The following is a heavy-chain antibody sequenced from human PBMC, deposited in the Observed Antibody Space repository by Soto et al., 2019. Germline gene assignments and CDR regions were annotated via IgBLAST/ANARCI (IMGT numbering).Heavy chain of an antibody. V-gene: IGHV4-61*08. CDR2: IYYSGST. Sequence: SETLSLTCAVSGGSISSGGYSWSWIRQPPGKGLEWIGYIYYSGSTNYNPSLKSRVTISVDTSKNQFSLKLRSVTAADTAVYYCARDRKGGAVTGFDYGGQGPLVTVSS. CDR1: GGSISSGGYS. D-gene: IGHD6-19*01. CDR3: ARDRKGGAVTGFDY. J-gene: IGHJ4*02.